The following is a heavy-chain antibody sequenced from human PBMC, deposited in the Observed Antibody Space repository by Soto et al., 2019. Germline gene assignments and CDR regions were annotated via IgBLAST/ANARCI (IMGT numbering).Heavy chain of an antibody. CDR3: ASTPYLDCSSTSCYGWFDP. CDR1: GYTFTSYA. J-gene: IGHJ5*02. D-gene: IGHD2-2*01. CDR2: INAGNGNT. V-gene: IGHV1-3*01. Sequence: ASVKVSCKASGYTFTSYAMHWVRQAPGQRLEWMGWINAGNGNTKYSQKFQGRVTITRDTSASTAYMELSSLRSEDTAVYYCASTPYLDCSSTSCYGWFDPWGQGTLVTVSS.